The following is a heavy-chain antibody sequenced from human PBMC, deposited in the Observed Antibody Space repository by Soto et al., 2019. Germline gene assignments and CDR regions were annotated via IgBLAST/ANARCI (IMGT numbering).Heavy chain of an antibody. CDR3: ARAVAAASDY. J-gene: IGHJ4*02. Sequence: EVPLVESGGGLVKPGGSLRLSCAASGFTFSSYSMNWVRQAPGKGLEWVSSISSSSTYIYYADSVKGRFTISRDNTKNSLYVQMNSLRAEDTAVYYCARAVAAASDYWGQGTLVTVSS. CDR1: GFTFSSYS. D-gene: IGHD6-13*01. CDR2: ISSSSTYI. V-gene: IGHV3-21*01.